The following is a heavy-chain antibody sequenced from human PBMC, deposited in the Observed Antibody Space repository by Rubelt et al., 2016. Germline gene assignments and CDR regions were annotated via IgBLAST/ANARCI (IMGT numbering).Heavy chain of an antibody. CDR3: VKKYYDSSGYYSPGR. V-gene: IGHV3-74*02. J-gene: IGHJ4*02. CDR1: RFTFSNYW. D-gene: IGHD3-22*01. CDR2: INGDGSST. Sequence: EVQLVESGGGLVQPGGSLRLSCAASRFTFSNYWMHWVRQAPGKGLVWVSRINGDGSSTSNADSVKGRFTISRDNAKNSLFLQMNSRRAEDTAVYYCVKKYYDSSGYYSPGRWGQGTLVTVSS.